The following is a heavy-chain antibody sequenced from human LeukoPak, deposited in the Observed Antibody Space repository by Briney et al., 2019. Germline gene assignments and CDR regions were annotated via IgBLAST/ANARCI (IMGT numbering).Heavy chain of an antibody. D-gene: IGHD4-23*01. Sequence: ASVKVSCKASGYTVTGYYMHWVRQAPGQGLEWMGWIDPNSGGTNYARKFQGRVTMTRDTSITTAYLELSSLRSDDTAVYYCAGGDDYGGNSIFYWGQGTLVTVSS. CDR3: AGGDDYGGNSIFY. V-gene: IGHV1-2*02. J-gene: IGHJ4*02. CDR1: GYTVTGYY. CDR2: IDPNSGGT.